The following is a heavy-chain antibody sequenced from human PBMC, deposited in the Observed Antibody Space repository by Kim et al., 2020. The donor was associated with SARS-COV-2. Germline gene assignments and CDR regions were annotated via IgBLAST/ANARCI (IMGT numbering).Heavy chain of an antibody. Sequence: GGSLRLSCAASGFTFSSYAMSWVRQAPGKGLEWVSAISGSGGSTYSSDSVKGRFTISRDNSKNTLYLQMNSLRAEDTAVYYCAKSGGTPYYYDSSYYYYGMDVWGQGTTVTVSS. CDR3: AKSGGTPYYYDSSYYYYGMDV. D-gene: IGHD3-22*01. CDR2: ISGSGGST. V-gene: IGHV3-23*01. CDR1: GFTFSSYA. J-gene: IGHJ6*02.